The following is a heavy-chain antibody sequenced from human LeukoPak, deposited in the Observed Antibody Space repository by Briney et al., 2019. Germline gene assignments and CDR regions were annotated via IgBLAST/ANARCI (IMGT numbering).Heavy chain of an antibody. V-gene: IGHV4-59*12. CDR2: IFYNGNT. CDR3: ARCYRSSSDWYFDL. CDR1: GASFSSYY. D-gene: IGHD6-13*01. Sequence: SETLSLTCTVSGASFSSYYWSWLRQPPGKGLEWIAYIFYNGNTKYNPSLKSRVTISVDTSKTQFSLQLNSVTPEDTAVYYCARCYRSSSDWYFDLWGRGTLVTVSS. J-gene: IGHJ2*01.